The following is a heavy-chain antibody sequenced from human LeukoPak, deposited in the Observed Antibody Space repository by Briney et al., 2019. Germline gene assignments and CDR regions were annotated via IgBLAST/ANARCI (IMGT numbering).Heavy chain of an antibody. J-gene: IGHJ4*02. CDR1: GFTFSSYG. CDR3: ARDSAPAPAPTDY. D-gene: IGHD2-2*01. CDR2: ISYDGSNK. Sequence: GGSLRLSCAASGFTFSSYGMHWVRQAPGKGLEWVAVISYDGSNKYYADSVKGRFTISRDNSKNTLYLQMNSLRAEDTAVYYCARDSAPAPAPTDYWGQGTLVTVSS. V-gene: IGHV3-30*03.